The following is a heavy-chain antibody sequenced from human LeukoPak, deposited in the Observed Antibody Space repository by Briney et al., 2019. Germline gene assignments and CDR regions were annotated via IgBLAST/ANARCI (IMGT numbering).Heavy chain of an antibody. J-gene: IGHJ6*02. D-gene: IGHD6-6*01. V-gene: IGHV1-69*01. CDR2: IIPIFGTA. CDR3: ARVPIAARPGYYYYGMDV. CDR1: GGSFSSYA. Sequence: AWVTVSCKASGGSFSSYAISWVRLAPGPGLEWVGGIIPIFGTANYAQRFQGRVTITADESTSTAYMELSSLRSEDTAVYYCARVPIAARPGYYYYGMDVWGQGTTVTVSS.